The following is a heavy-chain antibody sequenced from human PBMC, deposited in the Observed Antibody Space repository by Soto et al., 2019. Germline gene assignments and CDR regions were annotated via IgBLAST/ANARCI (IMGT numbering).Heavy chain of an antibody. J-gene: IGHJ6*04. Sequence: PSETLSLTCAVSGGSISSSNWWSWVRQPPGKGLEWIGEIYHSGSTNYNPSLKSRVTISVDKSKNQFSLKLSSVTAADTAVYYCARGGYSSSWYGADYYYYGMDVWGKGTTVTVSS. CDR2: IYHSGST. CDR3: ARGGYSSSWYGADYYYYGMDV. V-gene: IGHV4-4*02. CDR1: GGSISSSNW. D-gene: IGHD6-13*01.